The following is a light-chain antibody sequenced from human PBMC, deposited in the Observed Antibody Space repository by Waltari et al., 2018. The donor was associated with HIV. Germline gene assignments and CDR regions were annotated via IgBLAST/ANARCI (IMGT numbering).Light chain of an antibody. CDR3: QVWDGNSDIYV. J-gene: IGLJ1*01. CDR1: DVGDKR. V-gene: IGLV3-21*04. CDR2: FDS. Sequence: SYVLPQPPSLSVAPGQTATITCGGSDVGDKRVHWYQQKPGQALVLVMSFDSDRPSGIPERFSGFNSGNTATLTISRVEAGDEADYYCQVWDGNSDIYVFGTGTKVTVL.